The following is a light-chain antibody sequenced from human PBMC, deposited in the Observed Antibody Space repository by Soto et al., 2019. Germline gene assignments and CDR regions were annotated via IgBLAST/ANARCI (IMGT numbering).Light chain of an antibody. CDR3: ATWDDDLYTPI. CDR2: NNN. V-gene: IGLV2-14*01. Sequence: QSALTQPASVSGSPGQSITISCTGTSSDVGGYNYVSWFQQHPGKAPKLLIYNNNQRPSGVPDRFSGSKSGTSASLAITGLRSDDEADYYCATWDDDLYTPIIGGGTKLTVL. CDR1: SSDVGGYNY. J-gene: IGLJ2*01.